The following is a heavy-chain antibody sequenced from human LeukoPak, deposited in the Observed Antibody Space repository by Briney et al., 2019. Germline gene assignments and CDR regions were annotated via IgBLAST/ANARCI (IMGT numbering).Heavy chain of an antibody. V-gene: IGHV3-30*03. CDR1: GFTFSSYG. Sequence: GGSLRLSYAASGFTFSSYGMHWVRQAPGKGLEWVAVISYDGSNKYYADSVKGRFTISRDNSKNTLYLQMNSLRAEDTAVYYCARGSGGSSSWYYFDYWGQGTLVTVSS. CDR3: ARGSGGSSSWYYFDY. J-gene: IGHJ4*02. CDR2: ISYDGSNK. D-gene: IGHD6-13*01.